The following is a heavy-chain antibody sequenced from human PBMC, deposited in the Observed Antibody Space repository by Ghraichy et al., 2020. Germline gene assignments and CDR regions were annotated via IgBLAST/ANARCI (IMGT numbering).Heavy chain of an antibody. CDR3: ARGRPAFSSSCYFFP. J-gene: IGHJ5*02. CDR2: INHSGST. V-gene: IGHV4-34*01. Sequence: SETLSLTCAVYGGSFSGYYWSWIRQPPGKGLEWIGEINHSGSTNYNPSLKSRVTISVDTSKNQFSLKLSSVTAADTAVYYCARGRPAFSSSCYFFPWGQGTLVTVSS. CDR1: GGSFSGYY. D-gene: IGHD6-13*01.